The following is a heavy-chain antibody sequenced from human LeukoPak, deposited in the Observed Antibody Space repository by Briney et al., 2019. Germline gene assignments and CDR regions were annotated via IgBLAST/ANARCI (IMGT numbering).Heavy chain of an antibody. CDR3: ARRGDIVVVPAAISAGTGVKDAFDI. CDR2: IISIFGTA. D-gene: IGHD2-2*02. V-gene: IGHV1-69*05. Sequence: EASVKVSCKASGGIFSSYAISWVRQAPGQGLEWMGGIISIFGTANYAQKFQGRVTITTDESTSTAYMELSSLRSEDTAVYYCARRGDIVVVPAAISAGTGVKDAFDIWGQGTMVTVSS. CDR1: GGIFSSYA. J-gene: IGHJ3*02.